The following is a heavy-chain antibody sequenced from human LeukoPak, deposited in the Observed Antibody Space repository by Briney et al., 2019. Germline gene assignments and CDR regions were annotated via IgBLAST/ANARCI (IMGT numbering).Heavy chain of an antibody. V-gene: IGHV4-34*01. J-gene: IGHJ4*02. CDR2: INHSGST. Sequence: SETLSLTCAVYGGSFSGYYWSRIRQPPGKGLEWIGEINHSGSTNYNPSLKSRVTISVDTSKNQLSLKLSSVTAADTAVYYCARETQLEYFDYWGQGTLVTVSS. CDR1: GGSFSGYY. CDR3: ARETQLEYFDY. D-gene: IGHD3-3*01.